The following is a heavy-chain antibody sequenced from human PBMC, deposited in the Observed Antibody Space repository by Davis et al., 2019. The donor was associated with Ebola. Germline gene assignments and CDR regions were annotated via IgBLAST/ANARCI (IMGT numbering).Heavy chain of an antibody. CDR1: GGSITSSSHY. CDR2: IYYSGST. Sequence: PSETLSLTCTVSGGSITSSSHYWGWIRQPPGKGLEWIGSIYYSGSTYYKSSLKSRVTISVDTSKNQFSLKLNSVTAADTAVYYCARHHWRGDGYNSGGWFDPWGQGTLVTVSS. J-gene: IGHJ5*02. D-gene: IGHD5-24*01. V-gene: IGHV4-39*01. CDR3: ARHHWRGDGYNSGGWFDP.